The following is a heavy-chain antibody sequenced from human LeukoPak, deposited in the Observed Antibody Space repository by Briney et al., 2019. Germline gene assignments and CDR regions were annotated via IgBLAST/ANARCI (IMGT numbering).Heavy chain of an antibody. J-gene: IGHJ4*02. V-gene: IGHV3-30*14. Sequence: GGSLRLSCAASGFTFSSYAMHWVRQAPGKGLEWVAVISYDGSNKYYADSVKGRFTISRDNSKNTLYLQMNSLRAEDTAVYYCARDLDEGDCSSTSCPRGGRDYWGQGTLVTVSS. CDR2: ISYDGSNK. CDR1: GFTFSSYA. D-gene: IGHD2-2*01. CDR3: ARDLDEGDCSSTSCPRGGRDY.